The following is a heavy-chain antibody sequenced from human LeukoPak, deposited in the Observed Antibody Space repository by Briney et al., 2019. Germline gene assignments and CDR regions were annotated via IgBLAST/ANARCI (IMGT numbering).Heavy chain of an antibody. CDR2: IYYSGST. CDR1: GGSISSTSSY. J-gene: IGHJ5*02. CDR3: ARNISTVANGARYNWFDP. D-gene: IGHD4-11*01. Sequence: PSEILSVTCIVSGGSISSTSSYWDWIRQSPGKGLEWIGTIYYSGSTDYNPSLKSRVTMSVETSKNQFSLKLSSVTAADTAVYYCARNISTVANGARYNWFDPWGQGTLVTVSS. V-gene: IGHV4-39*01.